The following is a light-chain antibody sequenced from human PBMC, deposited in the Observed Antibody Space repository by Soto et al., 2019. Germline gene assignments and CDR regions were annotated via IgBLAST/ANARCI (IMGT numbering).Light chain of an antibody. Sequence: DIQLTQSPSFLSASVGDRITITCRASQGISSGLAWYQQKPGKAPKLLIHTASTLQSGVPSRFSGSGSGTDFTLAISSLQPEDLVTYYCQHSRGYPITFGQGTRLEIK. J-gene: IGKJ5*01. V-gene: IGKV1-9*01. CDR1: QGISSG. CDR3: QHSRGYPIT. CDR2: TAS.